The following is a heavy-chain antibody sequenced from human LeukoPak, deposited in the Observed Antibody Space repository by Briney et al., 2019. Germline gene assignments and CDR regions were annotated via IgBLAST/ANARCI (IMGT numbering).Heavy chain of an antibody. J-gene: IGHJ4*02. CDR2: IYSGGNT. CDR3: ASSGYYDSSIFDY. D-gene: IGHD3-22*01. CDR1: GFNVSSNY. Sequence: GGSLRLSCGASGFNVSSNYMSWVRQAPGKGLEWVSVIYSGGNTYYADSVKGRFTISRHNSKNTLYLQMNSLRPEDTAVYYCASSGYYDSSIFDYWGQGTLVTVSS. V-gene: IGHV3-53*04.